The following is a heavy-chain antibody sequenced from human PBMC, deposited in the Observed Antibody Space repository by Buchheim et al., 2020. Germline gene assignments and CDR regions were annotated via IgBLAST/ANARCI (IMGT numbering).Heavy chain of an antibody. J-gene: IGHJ4*02. CDR3: AREETPVAYDY. V-gene: IGHV3-48*01. CDR2: ISSSSSTI. Sequence: EVQLVESGGGLVQPGGSLRLSCAASGFTFSSYSMNWVRQAPGKGLEWVSYISSSSSTIYYADSVKGRFTISSDNAKNSLYPQMNSLRAEDTAVYYCAREETPVAYDYWGQGTL. CDR1: GFTFSSYS. D-gene: IGHD6-19*01.